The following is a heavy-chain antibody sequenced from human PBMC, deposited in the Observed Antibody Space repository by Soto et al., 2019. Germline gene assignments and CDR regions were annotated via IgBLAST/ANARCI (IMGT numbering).Heavy chain of an antibody. CDR3: IGSRSNYDGMDV. CDR2: ISYDGSNK. CDR1: GFTFSSYG. Sequence: LRLSCAASGFTFSSYGMHWVRQAPGKGLEWVAVISYDGSNKYYADSVKGRFTISRDNSKNTLYLQMNSLRAEDTAVYYCIGSRSNYDGMDVWGQGTTVTVSS. D-gene: IGHD2-15*01. J-gene: IGHJ6*02. V-gene: IGHV3-30*03.